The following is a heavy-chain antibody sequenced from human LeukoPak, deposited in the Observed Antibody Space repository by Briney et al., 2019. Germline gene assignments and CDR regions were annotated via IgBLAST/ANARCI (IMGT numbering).Heavy chain of an antibody. Sequence: SVKVSCKASGFTFTSSAVQWMRQARGQRLEWIGWIVVGSGNTNYAQKFQERVTITRDMSTSTAYMELSSLRSEDAAVYYCAAESSREAHGMDVWGQGTTVTVSS. J-gene: IGHJ6*02. V-gene: IGHV1-58*01. D-gene: IGHD1-26*01. CDR1: GFTFTSSA. CDR2: IVVGSGNT. CDR3: AAESSREAHGMDV.